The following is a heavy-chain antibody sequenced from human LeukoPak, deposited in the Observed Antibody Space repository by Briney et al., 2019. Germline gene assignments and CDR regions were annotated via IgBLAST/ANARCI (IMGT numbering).Heavy chain of an antibody. Sequence: GGTLRLSCAASVFTFSTYCTTWGPDAPGKGLESGVDIKQEGSERHYTDPATGRFTNPRDNPKNTLYRSMNRRTAQNTAVFYFARDVSPRYSSVWAVACDIWGQRTRVTVSS. CDR1: VFTFSTYC. D-gene: IGHD6-19*01. J-gene: IGHJ3*02. CDR2: IKQEGSER. CDR3: ARDVSPRYSSVWAVACDI. V-gene: IGHV3-7*01.